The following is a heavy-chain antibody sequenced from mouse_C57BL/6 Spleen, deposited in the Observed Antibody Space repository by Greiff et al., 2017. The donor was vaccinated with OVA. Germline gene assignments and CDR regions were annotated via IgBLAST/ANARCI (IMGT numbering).Heavy chain of an antibody. CDR3: ARQDLLSYAMDY. CDR2: ISSGGSYT. J-gene: IGHJ4*01. Sequence: EVHLVESGGDLVKPGGSLKLSCAASGFTFSSYGMSWVRQTPDKRLEWVATISSGGSYTYYPDSVKGRFTISRDNAKNTLYLQMSSLKSEDTAMYYCARQDLLSYAMDYWGQGTSVTVSS. V-gene: IGHV5-6*01. CDR1: GFTFSSYG. D-gene: IGHD2-1*01.